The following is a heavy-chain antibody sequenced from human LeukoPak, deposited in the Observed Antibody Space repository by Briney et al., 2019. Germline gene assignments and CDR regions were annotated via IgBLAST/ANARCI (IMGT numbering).Heavy chain of an antibody. Sequence: GGSLRLSCAASTFIFSSIHMTWVRQTPGKGLEWVSVVYSSGSTFYADSVKGRFTISRDNSRNTLYLQMNSLRAEGTAVYYCARGRNYFPIDYWGQGTLVTVSS. CDR2: VYSSGST. D-gene: IGHD3-9*01. J-gene: IGHJ4*02. V-gene: IGHV3-53*01. CDR3: ARGRNYFPIDY. CDR1: TFIFSSIH.